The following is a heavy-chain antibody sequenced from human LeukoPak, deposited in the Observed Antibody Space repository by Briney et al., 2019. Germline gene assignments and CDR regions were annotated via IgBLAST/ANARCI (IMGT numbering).Heavy chain of an antibody. CDR1: GYTLTELS. Sequence: ASVKVSCQVSGYTLTELSMHWVRQAPGKGLEWMGGFDPEDGETIYAQKFQGRVTMTEDTSTDTAYMELSSLRSEDAAVYYCATAGGRYQLLINWFDPWGQGTLVTVSS. V-gene: IGHV1-24*01. CDR3: ATAGGRYQLLINWFDP. CDR2: FDPEDGET. D-gene: IGHD2-2*01. J-gene: IGHJ5*02.